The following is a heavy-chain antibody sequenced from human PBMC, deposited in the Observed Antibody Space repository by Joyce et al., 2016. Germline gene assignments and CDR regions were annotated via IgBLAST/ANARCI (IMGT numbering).Heavy chain of an antibody. D-gene: IGHD2-21*01. J-gene: IGHJ6*02. V-gene: IGHV1-46*01. Sequence: QVQLVQPGAEVKKPGASVKVSCKASGYTFTSSSIHWVRQAPGQGLEWMGIVNPTGGSTNGAQKFQGRLSMTTDASTSTVYMELSSLRSEDTAVYYCARRGLFDYYYGMDVWGQGTTVTVSS. CDR3: ARRGLFDYYYGMDV. CDR1: GYTFTSSS. CDR2: VNPTGGST.